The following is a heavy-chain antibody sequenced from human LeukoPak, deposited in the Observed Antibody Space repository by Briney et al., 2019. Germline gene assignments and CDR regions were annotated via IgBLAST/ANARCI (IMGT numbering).Heavy chain of an antibody. D-gene: IGHD3-3*01. CDR2: ISWNSGSI. CDR3: AKDLEPSLSAFDI. V-gene: IGHV3-9*01. J-gene: IGHJ3*02. Sequence: GGSLRLSCAASGFTFDDYAMPWVRQAPGKGLEWVSGISWNSGSIGYADSVKGRFTISRDNAKNSLYLQMNSLRAEDTALYYCAKDLEPSLSAFDIWGQGTMVTVSS. CDR1: GFTFDDYA.